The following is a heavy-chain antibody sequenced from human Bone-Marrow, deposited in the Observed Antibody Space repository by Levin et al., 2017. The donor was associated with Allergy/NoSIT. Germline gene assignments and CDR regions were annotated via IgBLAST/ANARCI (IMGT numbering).Heavy chain of an antibody. CDR3: AKMEQQLLKGAFDL. Sequence: GESLKISCEASGFTSSFYAMSWVRQAPGKGLEWVSGIIGSGSATSYIDSVKGRFIISRDESKNTLYLAMNGLRADDTATYYCAKMEQQLLKGAFDLWGRGTLVTVSS. D-gene: IGHD1-26*01. CDR1: GFTSSFYA. J-gene: IGHJ2*01. V-gene: IGHV3-23*01. CDR2: IIGSGSAT.